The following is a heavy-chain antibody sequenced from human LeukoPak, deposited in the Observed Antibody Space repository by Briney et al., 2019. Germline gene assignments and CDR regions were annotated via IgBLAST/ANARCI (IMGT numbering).Heavy chain of an antibody. D-gene: IGHD3-10*01. CDR3: AKVLTYYPGSGSYYPDF. Sequence: GGSLRLSCAASGFTFKNFGMHWVRQAPGKGLEWVAFIRYDGSNKYYADSVKGRFTISRDNSKNVLDLRLNSLRPEDTAFYYCAKVLTYYPGSGSYYPDFWGQGTLVTVSS. CDR1: GFTFKNFG. V-gene: IGHV3-30*02. CDR2: IRYDGSNK. J-gene: IGHJ4*02.